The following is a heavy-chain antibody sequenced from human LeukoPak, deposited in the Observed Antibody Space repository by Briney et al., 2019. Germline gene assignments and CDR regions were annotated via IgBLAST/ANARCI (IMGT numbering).Heavy chain of an antibody. CDR3: AKVRAPSGWFNSDY. D-gene: IGHD6-19*01. CDR1: GFTFSNYV. CDR2: ISGSGDST. Sequence: GGPLRLSCAASGFTFSNYVMSWVRQAPGKGLEWVSGISGSGDSTYYADSVKGRFTISRDNSKNTLYLQMNSLRVEDTAAYYCAKVRAPSGWFNSDYWGQGTLVTVSS. J-gene: IGHJ4*02. V-gene: IGHV3-23*01.